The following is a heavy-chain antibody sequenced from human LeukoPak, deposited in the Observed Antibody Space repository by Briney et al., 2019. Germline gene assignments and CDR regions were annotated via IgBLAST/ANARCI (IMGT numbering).Heavy chain of an antibody. CDR3: AREHSSGYYFDY. D-gene: IGHD3-22*01. CDR2: INHSGST. CDR1: GGSFSGYY. V-gene: IGHV4-34*01. Sequence: SETLSLTCAVYGGSFSGYYWSWIRQPPGKGLEWIGEINHSGSTNYNPSLKSRVTISVDTSKNQFSLKLSSVTAADTAVCYCAREHSSGYYFDYWGQGTLVTVSS. J-gene: IGHJ4*02.